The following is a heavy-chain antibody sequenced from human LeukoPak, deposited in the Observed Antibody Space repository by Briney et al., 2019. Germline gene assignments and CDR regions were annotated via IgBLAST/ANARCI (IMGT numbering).Heavy chain of an antibody. CDR3: AADRGWGGGLELDY. Sequence: SVKVSCKASGFTFTCSAMQWVRQARGQRLEWIGWIVVGSGNTNYAQKFQERVTITRDMSTSTAYMELSSLRSEDTAVYYCAADRGWGGGLELDYRGQGTLVTVSS. V-gene: IGHV1-58*02. D-gene: IGHD1-7*01. J-gene: IGHJ4*02. CDR2: IVVGSGNT. CDR1: GFTFTCSA.